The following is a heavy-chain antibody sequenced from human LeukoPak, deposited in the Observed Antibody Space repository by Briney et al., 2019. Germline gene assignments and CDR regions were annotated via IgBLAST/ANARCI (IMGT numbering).Heavy chain of an antibody. CDR2: IYTSGST. CDR1: GGSISSGSYY. J-gene: IGHJ6*03. V-gene: IGHV4-61*02. Sequence: SETLSLTCTVSGGSISSGSYYWSWIRQPAGKGLEWIGRIYTSGSTNYNPSLKSRVTISVDTSKNQFSLKLSSVTAADTAVYYCARERVDIVATTAYYYYYYYMDVWGKGTTVTISS. CDR3: ARERVDIVATTAYYYYYYYMDV. D-gene: IGHD5-12*01.